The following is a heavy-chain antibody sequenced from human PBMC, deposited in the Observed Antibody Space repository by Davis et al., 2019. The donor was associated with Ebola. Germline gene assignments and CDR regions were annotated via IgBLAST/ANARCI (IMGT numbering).Heavy chain of an antibody. V-gene: IGHV1-18*04. D-gene: IGHD6-19*01. Sequence: ASVKVSCKASGYTFTNYGITWVRQAPGQGLEWMGWISAYNGNTNYAQRFQDRVTVTTDTSTNTAYMELRSLRSDDTAVYYCARDTSGIAVAGQWGQGTLVTVSS. CDR2: ISAYNGNT. CDR3: ARDTSGIAVAGQ. CDR1: GYTFTNYG. J-gene: IGHJ4*02.